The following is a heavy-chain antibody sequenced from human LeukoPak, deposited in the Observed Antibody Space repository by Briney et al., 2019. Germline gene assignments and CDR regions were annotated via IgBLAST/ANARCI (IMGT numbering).Heavy chain of an antibody. CDR2: INPNSGGT. Sequence: ASVKVSCKASGYTFTGYYMHWVRRAPGQGLEWMGWINPNSGGTNYAQKFQGRVTMTRDTSISTAYMELSRLRSDDTAVYYCARGSGLVAAWFDPWGQGTLVTVSP. V-gene: IGHV1-2*02. D-gene: IGHD2-15*01. J-gene: IGHJ5*02. CDR1: GYTFTGYY. CDR3: ARGSGLVAAWFDP.